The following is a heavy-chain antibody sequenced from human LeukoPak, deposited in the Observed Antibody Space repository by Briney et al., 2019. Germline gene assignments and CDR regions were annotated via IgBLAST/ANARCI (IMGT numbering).Heavy chain of an antibody. V-gene: IGHV4-61*02. CDR2: ISTSGNT. CDR1: GGSISSGDYY. CDR3: ARDSRYYDFWSGYLDY. D-gene: IGHD3-3*01. J-gene: IGHJ4*02. Sequence: SETLSLTCTVSGGSISSGDYYWSWIRQPAGKGLEWIGRISTSGNTNYNPSLKSRVTMSVDTSKNQFFLNLNSVTAADTAVYYCARDSRYYDFWSGYLDYWGQGTLVTVSS.